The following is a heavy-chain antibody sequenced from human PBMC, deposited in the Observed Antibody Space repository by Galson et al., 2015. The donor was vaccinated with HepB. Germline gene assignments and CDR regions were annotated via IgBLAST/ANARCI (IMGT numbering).Heavy chain of an antibody. J-gene: IGHJ6*02. CDR1: GYIFTTYY. CDR3: ARHPPGGLCSGTSCYSADYYYGLDV. CDR2: IYPSNSYT. V-gene: IGHV5-10-1*01. Sequence: QSGAEVKKPGESLRISCKGSGYIFTTYYITWVRQMPGKGLEWMGRIYPSNSYTTYSPSFQGHVTISVDKSTSTAYLQWSSLKASDTAMYFCARHPPGGLCSGTSCYSADYYYGLDVRGQGTTVTVSS. D-gene: IGHD2-2*02.